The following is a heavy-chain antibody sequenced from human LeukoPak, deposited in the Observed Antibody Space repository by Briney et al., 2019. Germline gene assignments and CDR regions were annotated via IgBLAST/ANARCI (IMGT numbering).Heavy chain of an antibody. V-gene: IGHV3-30*18. CDR3: AKDSGWYYFDY. J-gene: IGHJ4*02. Sequence: GGSLRLFCAVSSFTLSSYGMHWVRHATGRGVEWVAVISDDGSNKYYAGSVKCRFTISRDNSKNTLYLQMNSLRAEDTVVYYCAKDSGWYYFDYWGQGTLVTVS. CDR2: ISDDGSNK. D-gene: IGHD6-19*01. CDR1: SFTLSSYG.